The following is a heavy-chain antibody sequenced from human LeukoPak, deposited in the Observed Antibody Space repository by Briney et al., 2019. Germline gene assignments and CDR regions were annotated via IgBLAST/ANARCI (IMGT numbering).Heavy chain of an antibody. CDR1: GCSISSGGYY. CDR2: IYYSGST. D-gene: IGHD2-2*01. Sequence: SETLSLTCTVSGCSISSGGYYWSWIRQHPGRGLEWIGYIYYSGSTYYNPSLKSRVTISVDTSKNQFSLKLSSVTAADTAVYYCARSYCSSTSCYGGYYYGMDVWGQGTTVTVSS. CDR3: ARSYCSSTSCYGGYYYGMDV. V-gene: IGHV4-31*03. J-gene: IGHJ6*02.